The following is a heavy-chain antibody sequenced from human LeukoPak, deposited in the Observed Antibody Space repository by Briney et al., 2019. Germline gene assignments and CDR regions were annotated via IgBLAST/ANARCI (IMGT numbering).Heavy chain of an antibody. J-gene: IGHJ4*02. Sequence: PGRSLRLSCAASGFTFSSNAMHWVRQAPGKGLEWVASISSDGSSKYYADPVKGRFTISRDNSKNTLYLQMNSLRAEDTAVYYCARDRDGYPGYWGQGTLVTVSS. CDR1: GFTFSSNA. V-gene: IGHV3-30*03. D-gene: IGHD5-24*01. CDR3: ARDRDGYPGY. CDR2: ISSDGSSK.